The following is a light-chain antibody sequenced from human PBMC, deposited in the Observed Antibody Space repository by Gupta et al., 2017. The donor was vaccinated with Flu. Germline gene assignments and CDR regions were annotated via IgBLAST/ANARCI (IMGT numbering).Light chain of an antibody. V-gene: IGLV2-14*01. CDR1: NSDIGSYNY. CDR2: EVS. J-gene: IGLJ2*01. CDR3: SSYSKSGTRAVV. Sequence: QPALTQPASVSGSPGQSITISCTGTNSDIGSYNYVSWYQQHPGKAPKLLIYEVSNRPSGVSIHFSGSKSGNTASLTISGLQAEDEADYFCSSYSKSGTRAVVFGGGTRLTV.